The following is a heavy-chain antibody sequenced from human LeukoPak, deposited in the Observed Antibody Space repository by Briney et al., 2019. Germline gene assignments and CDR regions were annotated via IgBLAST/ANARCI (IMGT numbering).Heavy chain of an antibody. V-gene: IGHV1-69*01. CDR2: IIPIFGTA. Sequence: ASVKVSCKASGGTFSSYAVSWVRQAPGQGLEWMGGIIPIFGTAKNAQKFQGRVTLTADESTSTAYMELSSLRSDDAAVYYCASRGGVTQVSDYYYFAMDVWGQGTTVTVSS. CDR1: GGTFSSYA. J-gene: IGHJ6*02. CDR3: ASRGGVTQVSDYYYFAMDV. D-gene: IGHD2-21*02.